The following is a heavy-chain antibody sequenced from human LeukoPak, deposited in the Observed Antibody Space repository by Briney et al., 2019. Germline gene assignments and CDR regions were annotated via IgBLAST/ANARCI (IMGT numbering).Heavy chain of an antibody. J-gene: IGHJ4*02. Sequence: GGSLRLSCAASGFTFSSYAMGWVRQAPGKGLEWVSAISGSGDTYYADSVKGRFTISRDNSKNTLYLQMNSLRAEDTAVYYCAKDDAWLRFGEWSQGTLVTVSS. V-gene: IGHV3-23*01. CDR2: ISGSGDT. CDR1: GFTFSSYA. D-gene: IGHD3-10*01. CDR3: AKDDAWLRFGE.